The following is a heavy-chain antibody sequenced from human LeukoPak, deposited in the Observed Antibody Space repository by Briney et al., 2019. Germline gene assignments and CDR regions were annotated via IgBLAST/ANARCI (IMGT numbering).Heavy chain of an antibody. CDR1: GGSFSGYY. J-gene: IGHJ4*02. D-gene: IGHD3-10*01. CDR2: INHSGST. V-gene: IGHV4-34*01. Sequence: PSETLSLTCAVYGGSFSGYYWSWIRQPPGKGLEWIGEINHSGSTNYNPSLKSRVTISVDTSKNQFSLKLSSVTAADTAVYYCAIGHRVRGVHFDYWGQGTLVTVSS. CDR3: AIGHRVRGVHFDY.